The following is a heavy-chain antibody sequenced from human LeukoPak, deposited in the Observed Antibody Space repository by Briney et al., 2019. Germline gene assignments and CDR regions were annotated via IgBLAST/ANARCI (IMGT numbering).Heavy chain of an antibody. D-gene: IGHD3-16*01. V-gene: IGHV1-46*01. Sequence: ASVKVSCKASGYTFTAYYIQWVQQANGQGLEWMGTIRPGDTRTTYAQKFQGRVTMTWDMSTTTGYMELSSLRSEDTAVYYCVREKSGGTYDYWGQGTLVTVSS. CDR2: IRPGDTRT. CDR3: VREKSGGTYDY. CDR1: GYTFTAYY. J-gene: IGHJ4*02.